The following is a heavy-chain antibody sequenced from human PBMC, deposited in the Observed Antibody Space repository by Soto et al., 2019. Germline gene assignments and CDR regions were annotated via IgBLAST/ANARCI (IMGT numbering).Heavy chain of an antibody. J-gene: IGHJ6*02. CDR2: IIPIFGTA. D-gene: IGHD6-6*01. CDR1: GGALSSYA. Sequence: ASVKVSCKASGGALSSYAISWVRQAPGQGLEWMGGIIPIFGTANYAQKFQGRVTITADESTSTAYMELSSLRSEDTAVYYCARSRRPNNYYYYYGIDVWGQGTTVTVSS. CDR3: ARSRRPNNYYYYYGIDV. V-gene: IGHV1-69*13.